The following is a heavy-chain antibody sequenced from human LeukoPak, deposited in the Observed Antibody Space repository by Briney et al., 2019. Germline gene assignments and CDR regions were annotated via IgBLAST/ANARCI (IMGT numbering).Heavy chain of an antibody. CDR2: IIPIFDTP. CDR1: GGSFSSYA. Sequence: ASVKVSCKASGGSFSSYAISWVRQAPGQGLEWMGGIIPIFDTPNYAQKFQGRVTITADKSTSTAYMELSSLRSEDTAFYYCAINGGGDSGYGNFDYWGQGTLVTVSS. J-gene: IGHJ4*02. V-gene: IGHV1-69*06. CDR3: AINGGGDSGYGNFDY. D-gene: IGHD5-12*01.